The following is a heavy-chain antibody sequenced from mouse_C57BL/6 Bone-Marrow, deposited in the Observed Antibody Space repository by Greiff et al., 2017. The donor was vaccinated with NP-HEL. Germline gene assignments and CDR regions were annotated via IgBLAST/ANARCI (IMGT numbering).Heavy chain of an antibody. V-gene: IGHV1-74*01. CDR2: IHPSDSDT. J-gene: IGHJ4*01. CDR1: GYTFTSYW. Sequence: QVQLQQPGAELVKPGASVKVSCKASGYTFTSYWMHWVKQRPGQGLEWIGRIHPSDSDTNYNQKFKGKATLTVDKSSSPAYMQLSSLTSEDSAVYYCAIEPTAQATYYAMDYWGQGTSVTVSS. CDR3: AIEPTAQATYYAMDY. D-gene: IGHD3-2*02.